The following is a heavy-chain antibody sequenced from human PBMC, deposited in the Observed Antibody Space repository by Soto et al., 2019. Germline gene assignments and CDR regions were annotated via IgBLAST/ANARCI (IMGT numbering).Heavy chain of an antibody. CDR2: IWYDGSNK. CDR1: GFTFSSHG. Sequence: QVQLVESGGGVVQPGRSLRLSCVASGFTFSSHGMHWVRQAPGKGLEWVAVIWYDGSNKYYGDSVKGRLTISRDNPKNTLYLQMNSLIAEDTAMYYCAREAGGGWYFDLWGRGTLVTVSS. J-gene: IGHJ2*01. CDR3: AREAGGGWYFDL. V-gene: IGHV3-33*01.